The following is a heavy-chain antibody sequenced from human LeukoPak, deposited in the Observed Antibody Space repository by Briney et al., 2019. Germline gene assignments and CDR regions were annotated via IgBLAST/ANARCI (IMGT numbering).Heavy chain of an antibody. J-gene: IGHJ6*03. CDR1: GFSSSSYA. CDR2: IKHDGSEKQDGSEK. V-gene: IGHV3-7*01. CDR3: ARSGRGVDSFYFYMDV. D-gene: IGHD3-10*01. Sequence: GGSLRLSCAASGFSSSSYAMSWVRQSPGKGLEWVANIKHDGSEKQDGSEKNYVDSVKGRFTISRDNAKNSLYLQMNSLRAEDTAVYYCARSGRGVDSFYFYMDVWGKGTTVTVSS.